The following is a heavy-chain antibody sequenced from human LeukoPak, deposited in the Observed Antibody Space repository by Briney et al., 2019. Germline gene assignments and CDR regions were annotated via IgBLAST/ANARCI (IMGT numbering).Heavy chain of an antibody. CDR3: ARVKLRDTSGYQPLDY. Sequence: GGSLRLSCVASGFTFDTYWMSWVRQAPGKGLEWVANIKLGGREKYYVDSVKGRFTISRDNSKNSLYLQMDSLRAEDTAIYYCARVKLRDTSGYQPLDYWGQGTLVTVSS. J-gene: IGHJ4*02. D-gene: IGHD3-22*01. V-gene: IGHV3-7*01. CDR2: IKLGGREK. CDR1: GFTFDTYW.